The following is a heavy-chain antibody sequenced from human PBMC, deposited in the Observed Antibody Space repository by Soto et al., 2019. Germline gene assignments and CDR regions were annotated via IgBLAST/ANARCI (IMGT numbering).Heavy chain of an antibody. J-gene: IGHJ4*02. V-gene: IGHV1-2*04. Sequence: ASVKVSCKASGYTFTGYYMHWVRQAPGQGLEWMGWINPNSGGTNYAQKFQGWVTMTRDTSISTAYMELSRLRSDDTAVYYCARGGHLSTAARHFDYWGQGTLVTVSS. CDR1: GYTFTGYY. CDR3: ARGGHLSTAARHFDY. CDR2: INPNSGGT. D-gene: IGHD6-6*01.